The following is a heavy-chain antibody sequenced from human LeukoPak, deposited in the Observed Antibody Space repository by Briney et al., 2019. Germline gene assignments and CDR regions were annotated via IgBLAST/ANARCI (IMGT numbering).Heavy chain of an antibody. D-gene: IGHD3-10*01. J-gene: IGHJ4*02. CDR2: INQDGTER. CDR1: GFSFTTYW. V-gene: IGHV3-7*01. Sequence: GGSLRLSCAASGFSFTTYWMSWVRQAQGKGLEWVANINQDGTERYYVDSVKGRFTISRDNGKNSLYLQMNSLRVEDTAVYYCAKLAKYFYGAETFYFFEHWGQGTPVTASS. CDR3: AKLAKYFYGAETFYFFEH.